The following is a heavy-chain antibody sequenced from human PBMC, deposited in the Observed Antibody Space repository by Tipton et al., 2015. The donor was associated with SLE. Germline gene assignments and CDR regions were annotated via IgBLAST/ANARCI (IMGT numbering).Heavy chain of an antibody. V-gene: IGHV4-59*11. CDR3: ARDSSGYSIFFDY. J-gene: IGHJ4*02. Sequence: LRLSCTASGGSISSHYWSWIRQPPGKGLEWIGYIYYSGSTNYNPSLKSRVTISVDTSKNQFSLKLSSVTAADTAVYYCARDSSGYSIFFDYWGQGTLVTVSS. CDR2: IYYSGST. CDR1: GGSISSHY. D-gene: IGHD3-22*01.